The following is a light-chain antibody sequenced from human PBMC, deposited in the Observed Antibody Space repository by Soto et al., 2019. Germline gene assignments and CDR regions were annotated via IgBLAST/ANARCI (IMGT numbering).Light chain of an antibody. V-gene: IGKV4-1*01. CDR3: HQYYSTPFT. CDR1: QSVLYSSNNKNY. J-gene: IGKJ3*01. Sequence: DVVMTQSPDSLAVSLGERATINCKSSQSVLYSSNNKNYLAWYQQKPGQPPKLLIYWASTRESGVPDRFSGSGSGTDFTLTISSLQAADVAIYHCHQYYSTPFTFGPGTKVDIK. CDR2: WAS.